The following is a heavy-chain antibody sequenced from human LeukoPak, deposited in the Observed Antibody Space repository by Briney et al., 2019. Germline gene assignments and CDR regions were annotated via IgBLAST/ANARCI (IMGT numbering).Heavy chain of an antibody. CDR1: GGSISSYY. V-gene: IGHV4-59*01. D-gene: IGHD2-21*01. J-gene: IGHJ5*02. CDR3: ARGGGAVDWFDP. Sequence: PSETLSLTCTVSGGSISSYYWSWIRQPPGRGLEWIGYIYYSGSTNYNPSLKSRVTTSVDTSKNQFSLKLSSVTAADTAVYYCARGGGAVDWFDPWGQGTLVTVSS. CDR2: IYYSGST.